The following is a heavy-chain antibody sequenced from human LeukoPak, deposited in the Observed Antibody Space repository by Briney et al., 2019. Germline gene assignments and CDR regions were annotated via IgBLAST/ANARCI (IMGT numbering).Heavy chain of an antibody. J-gene: IGHJ4*02. CDR2: IYHSGST. CDR3: ARWLPYGPTGEYYFDY. V-gene: IGHV4-4*02. CDR1: GGSISSSNW. D-gene: IGHD3-10*01. Sequence: SETLSLTCAVSGGSISSSNWWSWVRQPPGKGLEWIGEIYHSGSTNYNPSLKSRVTISVDKSKNQFSLKLSSVTAADTAVYYCARWLPYGPTGEYYFDYWGQGTLVTVSS.